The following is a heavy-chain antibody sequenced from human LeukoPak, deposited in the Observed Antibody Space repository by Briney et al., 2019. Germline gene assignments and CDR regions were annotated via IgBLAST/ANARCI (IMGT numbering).Heavy chain of an antibody. V-gene: IGHV1-46*01. D-gene: IGHD3-22*01. Sequence: AASVKVSCKASGYTFTSYYMHWVRQAPGQGLGWMGIINPSGGSTSYAQKFQGRVTMTRDTSTSTVYMELSSLRSEDTAVYYCARGAGYYDSSGYSYKHDAFDIWGQGTMVTVSS. J-gene: IGHJ3*02. CDR2: INPSGGST. CDR3: ARGAGYYDSSGYSYKHDAFDI. CDR1: GYTFTSYY.